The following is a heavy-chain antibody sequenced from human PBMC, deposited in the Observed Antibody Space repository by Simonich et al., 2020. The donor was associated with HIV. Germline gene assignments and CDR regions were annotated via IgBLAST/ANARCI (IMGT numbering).Heavy chain of an antibody. CDR3: AKEGFHDTLDY. J-gene: IGHJ4*02. V-gene: IGHV1-18*01. D-gene: IGHD3-9*01. CDR2: NNSYNWNT. Sequence: QVQLGQSGAEVKKPGASVKVSCKGSGYTFNTYSMNWVRQAPGQGIEWLGWNNSYNWNTKDAEKFQGRVTMTTDNSTDTAYLELRRLRSDDTAVYYCAKEGFHDTLDYWGQGTLVTVSS. CDR1: GYTFNTYS.